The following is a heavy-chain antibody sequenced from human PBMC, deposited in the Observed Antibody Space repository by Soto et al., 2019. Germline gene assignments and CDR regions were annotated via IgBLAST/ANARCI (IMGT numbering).Heavy chain of an antibody. J-gene: IGHJ6*02. Sequence: GGSLRLSCAACGFTFSSYAMSWVHQAPGKXLEWVSAISGSGGSTYYADSVKGRFTISRDNSKNTLYLQMNSLRAEDTAVYYCAKAFYGDYAPGYYGMDVWGQGTTVTVSS. CDR1: GFTFSSYA. V-gene: IGHV3-23*01. CDR3: AKAFYGDYAPGYYGMDV. CDR2: ISGSGGST. D-gene: IGHD4-17*01.